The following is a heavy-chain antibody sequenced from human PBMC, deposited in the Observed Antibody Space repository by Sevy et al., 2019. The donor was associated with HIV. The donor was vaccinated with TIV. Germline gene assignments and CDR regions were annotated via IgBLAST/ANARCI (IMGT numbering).Heavy chain of an antibody. CDR1: GYTFTSYG. D-gene: IGHD2-2*01. Sequence: ASVKVSCKASGYTFTSYGISWVRQAPGQGLEWMGWISAYNGNTNYAQKLQGRVTMTTDTSTSTAYMELRSLRSDDTAVYYCATLLGCCSSTSCSPYYFDYWGQGTLVTVSS. V-gene: IGHV1-18*01. CDR2: ISAYNGNT. J-gene: IGHJ4*02. CDR3: ATLLGCCSSTSCSPYYFDY.